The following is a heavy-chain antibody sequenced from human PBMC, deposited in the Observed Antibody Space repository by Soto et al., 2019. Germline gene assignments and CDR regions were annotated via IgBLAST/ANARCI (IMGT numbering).Heavy chain of an antibody. CDR2: ITDSGGST. D-gene: IGHD4-17*01. CDR1: GFTFNNYG. Sequence: GGSLRLSCAASGFTFNNYGMSWVRQAPGKGLEWVSAITDSGGSTYYADSVKGRFTISRDNSKNTVYLQMNSLRAEDTAVYYCAKAATVVTLYYFDYWGQGTLVTVSS. V-gene: IGHV3-23*01. CDR3: AKAATVVTLYYFDY. J-gene: IGHJ4*02.